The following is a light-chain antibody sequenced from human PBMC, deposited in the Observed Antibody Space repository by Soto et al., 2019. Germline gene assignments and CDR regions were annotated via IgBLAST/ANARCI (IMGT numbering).Light chain of an antibody. J-gene: IGLJ1*01. Sequence: QSALTQPASVSGSPGQSITISCTGTSGDIGSYNFVSWYQQHPGKAPKLIISDVTNRPLGVSSRFSGSKSDNTASLTISWLQSEDEADYYCKSYTNSDTYVFGTGIKLTVL. V-gene: IGLV2-14*03. CDR3: KSYTNSDTYV. CDR1: SGDIGSYNF. CDR2: DVT.